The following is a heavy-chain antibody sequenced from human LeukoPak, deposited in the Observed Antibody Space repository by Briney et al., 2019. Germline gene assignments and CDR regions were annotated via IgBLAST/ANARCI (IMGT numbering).Heavy chain of an antibody. D-gene: IGHD3-3*01. Sequence: ASVRVSCKASGYTFTSYGISWLRQAPGQGLEWLGWISGYNGSTNYAQKFQGRVTMTTDTPTSTAYMDLRSLKSDDTAVYYCAVHDFYSGGYHFDYWGQGTLVIVSS. CDR2: ISGYNGST. CDR3: AVHDFYSGGYHFDY. V-gene: IGHV1-18*01. CDR1: GYTFTSYG. J-gene: IGHJ4*02.